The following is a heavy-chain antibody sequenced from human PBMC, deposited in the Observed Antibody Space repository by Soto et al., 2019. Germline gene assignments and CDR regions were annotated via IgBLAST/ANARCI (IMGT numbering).Heavy chain of an antibody. Sequence: PGGSLRLSCAASGFTFSSYAMSWVRQDPGKGLEWVSAISGSGGSTYYADSVKGRFTISRDNSKNTLYLQMNSLRAEDTAVYYCAKDSGSSWYSHYYYYGMDVWGQGTTVTVSS. CDR2: ISGSGGST. CDR3: AKDSGSSWYSHYYYYGMDV. D-gene: IGHD6-13*01. CDR1: GFTFSSYA. V-gene: IGHV3-23*01. J-gene: IGHJ6*02.